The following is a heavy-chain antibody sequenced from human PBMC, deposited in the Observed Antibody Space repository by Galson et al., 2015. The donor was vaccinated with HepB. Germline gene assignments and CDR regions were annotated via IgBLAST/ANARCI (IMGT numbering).Heavy chain of an antibody. CDR2: ISWNSGSI. CDR1: GFTFDDYA. D-gene: IGHD2-2*01. Sequence: SLRLSCAASGFTFDDYAMHWVRQAPGKGLEWVSGISWNSGSIGYADSVKGRFTISRDNAKNSLYLQMNSLRAEDTALYYCAKVVGYCSSDSCYRATVLDVWGQGTTVTVSS. V-gene: IGHV3-9*01. J-gene: IGHJ6*02. CDR3: AKVVGYCSSDSCYRATVLDV.